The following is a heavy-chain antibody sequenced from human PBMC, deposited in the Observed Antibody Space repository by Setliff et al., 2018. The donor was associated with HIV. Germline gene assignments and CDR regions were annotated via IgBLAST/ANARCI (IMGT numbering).Heavy chain of an antibody. Sequence: PGGSLRLSCAASGFTFSTYGMHWVRQAPGKGLEWVALISYDGGNKYYADSVKGRFTISRDNAKDSLYLQMNSLRAEDTALYYCARGGYGSGNYPLAHWGQGTLVTVSS. CDR2: ISYDGGNK. J-gene: IGHJ1*01. CDR3: ARGGYGSGNYPLAH. CDR1: GFTFSTYG. D-gene: IGHD3-10*01. V-gene: IGHV3-30*03.